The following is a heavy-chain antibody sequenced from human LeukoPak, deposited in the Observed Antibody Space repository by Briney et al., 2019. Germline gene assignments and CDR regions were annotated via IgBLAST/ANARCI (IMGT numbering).Heavy chain of an antibody. V-gene: IGHV3-49*03. CDR3: TGSEYSSGWIPDY. CDR1: GFMFDEYT. CDR2: IRRKLYAGTK. D-gene: IGHD6-19*01. J-gene: IGHJ4*02. Sequence: GGSLRLSCTASGFMFDEYTVNWFCQAPGRGLEWVGFIRRKLYAGTKEYATSVKGRFTISRDDSRSVAYLQMSSLKTEDTAVYYCTGSEYSSGWIPDYWGQGTPVTVSS.